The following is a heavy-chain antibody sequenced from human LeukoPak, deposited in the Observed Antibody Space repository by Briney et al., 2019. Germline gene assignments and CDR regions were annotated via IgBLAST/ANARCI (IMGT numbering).Heavy chain of an antibody. D-gene: IGHD5-12*01. J-gene: IGHJ4*02. CDR3: VSGLWAFGYDY. CDR2: HSGDTRYIYSGGTT. Sequence: QAGGSLRLSCAVSGVSVTTNYMTWVRQAPGKGLEWVSVIHSGDTRYIYSGGTTNYADSVQGRFTISRDDSKNMVYLQMSSLRTDDTAVYYCVSGLWAFGYDYWGQGILVTVSS. V-gene: IGHV3-66*02. CDR1: GVSVTTNY.